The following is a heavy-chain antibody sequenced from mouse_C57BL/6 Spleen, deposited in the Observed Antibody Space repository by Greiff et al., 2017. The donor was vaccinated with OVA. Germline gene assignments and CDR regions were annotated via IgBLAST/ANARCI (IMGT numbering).Heavy chain of an antibody. CDR3: ARWGTVVAPYWYFDV. CDR2: INPNNGGT. V-gene: IGHV1-18*01. CDR1: GYTFTDYN. D-gene: IGHD1-1*01. Sequence: VQLQQSGPELVKPGASVKIPCKASGYTFTDYNMDWVKQSHGKSLEWIGDINPNNGGTIYNQKFKGKATLTVDKSSSTAYMELRSLTSEDTAVYYCARWGTVVAPYWYFDVWGTGTTVTVSS. J-gene: IGHJ1*03.